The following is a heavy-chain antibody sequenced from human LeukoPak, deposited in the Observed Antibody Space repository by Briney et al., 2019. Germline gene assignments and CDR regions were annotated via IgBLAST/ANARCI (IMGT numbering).Heavy chain of an antibody. CDR3: AKDRGGSYYPDDY. Sequence: PGGSLRLSCAVSGFTVSSNYMSWVRQAPGKGLEWVSVIWSDGSTHYADSVKGRFTISRDNSKNTVYFQMNSLRAEDTAVYYCAKDRGGSYYPDDYWGQGTLVTVSS. D-gene: IGHD1-26*01. J-gene: IGHJ4*02. CDR2: IWSDGST. V-gene: IGHV3-53*05. CDR1: GFTVSSNY.